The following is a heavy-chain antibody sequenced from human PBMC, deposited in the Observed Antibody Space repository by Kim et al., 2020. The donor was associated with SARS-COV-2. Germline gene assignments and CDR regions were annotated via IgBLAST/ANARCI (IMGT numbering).Heavy chain of an antibody. CDR3: TTDGLYCSSTSCRYYYYYGMDV. Sequence: GGSLRLSCAASGFTFSNAWMSWVRQAPGKGLEWVGRIKSKTDGGTTDYAAPVKGRFTISRDDSKNTLYLQMNSLKTEDTAVYYYTTDGLYCSSTSCRYYYYYGMDVWGQGTTVTVSS. V-gene: IGHV3-15*01. J-gene: IGHJ6*02. CDR2: IKSKTDGGTT. D-gene: IGHD2-2*01. CDR1: GFTFSNAW.